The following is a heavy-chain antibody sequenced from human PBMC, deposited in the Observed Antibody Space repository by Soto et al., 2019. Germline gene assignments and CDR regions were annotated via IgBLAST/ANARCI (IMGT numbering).Heavy chain of an antibody. CDR3: ATGAVWGSYRLEY. J-gene: IGHJ4*02. CDR2: IIPIFGTA. Sequence: GASVKVSCKASGGTFSSYAISWVRQAPGQGLEWMGGIIPIFGTANYAQKFQGRVTITADESTSTAYMELSSLRSEDTAVYYCATGAVWGSYRLEYWGQGTLVTVSS. D-gene: IGHD3-16*02. V-gene: IGHV1-69*13. CDR1: GGTFSSYA.